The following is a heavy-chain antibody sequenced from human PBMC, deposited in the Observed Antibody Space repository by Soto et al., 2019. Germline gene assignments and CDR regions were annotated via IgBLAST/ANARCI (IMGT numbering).Heavy chain of an antibody. J-gene: IGHJ3*02. Sequence: QVQLQESGPGLVKPSETLSLTCAVSGYSISSGYYWGWIRQPPGKGLEWIGSIYHSGSTYYNPSLKSRVTISVDTSKNQFSLKLSSVTAADTAVYYCARVKELHAFDIWGQGTMVTVSS. CDR1: GYSISSGYY. CDR2: IYHSGST. CDR3: ARVKELHAFDI. V-gene: IGHV4-38-2*01. D-gene: IGHD1-26*01.